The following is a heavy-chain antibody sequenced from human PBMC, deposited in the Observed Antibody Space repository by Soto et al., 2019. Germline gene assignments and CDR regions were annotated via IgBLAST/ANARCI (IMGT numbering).Heavy chain of an antibody. Sequence: QVQLVESGGGVVQPGRSLRLSCAASGFTFSSYAMHWVRQAPGKGLEWVAVISYDGSNKYYADSVKGRFTISRDNSKNTLYLQMNSLRAEDTAVYYCARQSDITMVRGVRSYYYGMDVWGQGTTVTVSS. CDR3: ARQSDITMVRGVRSYYYGMDV. CDR1: GFTFSSYA. D-gene: IGHD3-10*01. J-gene: IGHJ6*02. CDR2: ISYDGSNK. V-gene: IGHV3-30-3*01.